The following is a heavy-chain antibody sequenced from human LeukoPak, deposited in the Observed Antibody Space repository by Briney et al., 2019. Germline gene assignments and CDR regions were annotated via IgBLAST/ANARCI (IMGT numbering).Heavy chain of an antibody. CDR3: ARGRSRQYAPFDY. CDR1: GFTFSSYG. D-gene: IGHD2-2*01. V-gene: IGHV3-33*01. CDR2: IWYDGSNK. Sequence: GGSLRLSCAASGFTFSSYGMHLVRQAPGKGLEWVAVIWYDGSNKYYADSVKGRFTISRDNSKNTLYLQMNSLRAEDTAVYYCARGRSRQYAPFDYWGQGTLVTVSS. J-gene: IGHJ4*02.